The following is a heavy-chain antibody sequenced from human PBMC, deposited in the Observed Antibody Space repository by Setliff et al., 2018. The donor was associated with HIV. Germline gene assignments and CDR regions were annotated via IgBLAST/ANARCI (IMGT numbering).Heavy chain of an antibody. D-gene: IGHD1-7*01. CDR2: ISHSGSS. J-gene: IGHJ4*02. CDR3: VRLGRNSNPSGTLN. CDR1: GESFSPYY. V-gene: IGHV4-34*01. Sequence: SETLSLTCAVYGESFSPYYWNWIRQSPGKGLEWIGEISHSGSSNYSPSLESRLTISVDTSKNQVSLKLNSVTAADSAAYYRVRLGRNSNPSGTLNWGQGTLVTVSS.